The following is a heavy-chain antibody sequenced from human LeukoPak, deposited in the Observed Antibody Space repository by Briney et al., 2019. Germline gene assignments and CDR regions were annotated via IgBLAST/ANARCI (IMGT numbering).Heavy chain of an antibody. CDR1: GGSISSGSYY. D-gene: IGHD3-9*01. V-gene: IGHV4-61*02. Sequence: SETLSLTCTVSGGSISSGSYYWSWIRQPAGKGLEWIGRIYTSGSTNYNPSLKSRVTISVDMSKNQFSLKLSSVTAADTAVYYCARRRIDWLFDFWGQGTLVTVSS. CDR3: ARRRIDWLFDF. J-gene: IGHJ4*02. CDR2: IYTSGST.